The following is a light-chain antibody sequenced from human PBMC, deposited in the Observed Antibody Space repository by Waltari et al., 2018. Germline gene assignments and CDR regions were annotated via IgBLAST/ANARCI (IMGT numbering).Light chain of an antibody. CDR2: EVS. CDR1: SSDVGIYRF. V-gene: IGLV2-14*01. CDR3: SSYTTSTSYVV. Sequence: QSALTQPASVSGSPGQSITISCTGTSSDVGIYRFVSWYQQHPGKPPKLMIYEVSNRPSGVSNRFSGSKSGNTASLTISGLQAEDEADYYCSSYTTSTSYVVFGGGTKLTVL. J-gene: IGLJ2*01.